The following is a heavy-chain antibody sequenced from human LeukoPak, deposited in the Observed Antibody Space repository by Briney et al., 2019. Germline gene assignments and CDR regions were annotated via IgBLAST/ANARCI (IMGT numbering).Heavy chain of an antibody. CDR1: GFTFSSNY. CDR3: ARANDYSSGWYDESPPEATYGMDV. J-gene: IGHJ6*02. Sequence: GGSLRLSCAASGFTFSSNYMSWVRQAPGKGLEWVSVIYSGGSTYYADSVKGRFTISRDNSKNTLYLQMNSLRAEDTAVYYCARANDYSSGWYDESPPEATYGMDVWGQGTTVTVSS. D-gene: IGHD6-19*01. V-gene: IGHV3-53*01. CDR2: IYSGGST.